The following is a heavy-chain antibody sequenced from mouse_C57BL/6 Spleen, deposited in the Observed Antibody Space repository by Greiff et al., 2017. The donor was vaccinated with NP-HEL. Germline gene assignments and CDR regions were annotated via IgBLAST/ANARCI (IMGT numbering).Heavy chain of an antibody. J-gene: IGHJ2*01. CDR2: ILPGRGST. D-gene: IGHD2-4*01. V-gene: IGHV1-9*01. CDR1: GYTFTGYW. Sequence: VQLQQSGAELMKPGASVKLSCKATGYTFTGYWIEWVKQRPGHGLEWIGEILPGRGSTNYNEKFKGKATFTADTSSNTAYMQLSSLTTEDSAIYYCARSTMITHFDYWGQGTTLTVSS. CDR3: ARSTMITHFDY.